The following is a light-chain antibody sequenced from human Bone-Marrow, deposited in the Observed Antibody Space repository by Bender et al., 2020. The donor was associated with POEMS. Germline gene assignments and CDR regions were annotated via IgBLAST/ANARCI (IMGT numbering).Light chain of an antibody. CDR1: RSNIGTNT. Sequence: QSVLTQPPSASGSPGQRVTISCSGSRSNIGTNTVNWYQQFPGAAPKLLIYNNDQRPSGVPDRFSGSKSGTSASLAISGLQSEDEADYYCAVWDDYLNGREFGGGTKLTVL. V-gene: IGLV1-44*01. CDR2: NND. CDR3: AVWDDYLNGRE. J-gene: IGLJ2*01.